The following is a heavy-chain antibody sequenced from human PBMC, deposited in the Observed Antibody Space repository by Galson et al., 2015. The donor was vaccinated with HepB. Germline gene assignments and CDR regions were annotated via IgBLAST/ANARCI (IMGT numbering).Heavy chain of an antibody. D-gene: IGHD3/OR15-3a*01. CDR3: AKTNIIFWDFNYFDN. V-gene: IGHV3-23*01. J-gene: IGHJ4*02. Sequence: SLRLSCAASGFTFGNYAMTWVRQAPGKGLEWVSGISGRGSSTYYADSVKGRFTISRDNSKNTLYLQMNSLRAEDTAVYYCAKTNIIFWDFNYFDNWGQGTLVTVSS. CDR2: ISGRGSST. CDR1: GFTFGNYA.